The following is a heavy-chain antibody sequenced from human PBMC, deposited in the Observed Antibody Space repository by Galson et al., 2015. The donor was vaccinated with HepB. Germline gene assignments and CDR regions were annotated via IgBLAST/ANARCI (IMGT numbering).Heavy chain of an antibody. Sequence: SVKVSCKASGFTFTSSAVQWVRQARGQRLEWIGWIVVGSGNTNYAQKFQERVTITRDMSTSTAYMELSSLRSEDTAVYYCAAQGGGYSGYDSFGDYWGQGTLVTVSS. J-gene: IGHJ4*02. CDR2: IVVGSGNT. CDR3: AAQGGGYSGYDSFGDY. D-gene: IGHD5-12*01. CDR1: GFTFTSSA. V-gene: IGHV1-58*01.